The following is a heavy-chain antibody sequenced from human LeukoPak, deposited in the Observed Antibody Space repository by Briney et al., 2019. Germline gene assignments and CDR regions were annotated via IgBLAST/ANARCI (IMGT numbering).Heavy chain of an antibody. J-gene: IGHJ4*02. CDR1: GGSISSYY. D-gene: IGHD3-22*01. V-gene: IGHV4-59*12. CDR3: ARVSSINYDSGFDY. Sequence: SETLSLTCTVSGGSISSYYWSWIRQPPGKGLEWIGYIYYSGTTNYNPSLKSRVTISVDTSKNQFSLKLSSVTAADTAVYHCARVSSINYDSGFDYWGQGTLVTVSS. CDR2: IYYSGTT.